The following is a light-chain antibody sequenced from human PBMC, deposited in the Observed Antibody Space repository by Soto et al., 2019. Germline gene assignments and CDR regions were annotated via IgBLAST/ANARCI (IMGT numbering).Light chain of an antibody. CDR2: GAS. V-gene: IGKV3-20*01. J-gene: IGKJ5*01. CDR1: QSVSRH. Sequence: EIVLTQSPATLSLSPGERATLSCRASQSVSRHLAWYQQKPGQAPRLLIYGASSRATGIPDRYSGSGSGTDFTLTISRLEPEDFAVYYCQQYGSSITFGQGTRLEIK. CDR3: QQYGSSIT.